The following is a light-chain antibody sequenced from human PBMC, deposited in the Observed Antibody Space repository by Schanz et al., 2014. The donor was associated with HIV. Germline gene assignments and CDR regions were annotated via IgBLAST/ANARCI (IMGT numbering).Light chain of an antibody. CDR3: SSYTTSSTLV. Sequence: QSVLTQPASVSGSPGQSITISCTGTRSDVGGYNYVSWYQHHPGKAPKLMIYEVSKRPSGISNRFSGSKSANTASLTISGLQPEDEADYYCSSYTTSSTLVFGGGTKLTVL. CDR1: RSDVGGYNY. CDR2: EVS. J-gene: IGLJ2*01. V-gene: IGLV2-14*01.